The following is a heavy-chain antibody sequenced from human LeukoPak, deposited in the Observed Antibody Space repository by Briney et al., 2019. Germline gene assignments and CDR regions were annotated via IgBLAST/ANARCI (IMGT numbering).Heavy chain of an antibody. CDR3: ARGRLGDNGSFDY. J-gene: IGHJ4*02. CDR2: INHSGST. V-gene: IGHV4-34*01. Sequence: PSETLPLTCAVYGGSFSGYYWSWIRQPPGKGLEWIGEINHSGSTNYNPSLKSRVTISVDTSKNQFSLKLSSVTAADTAVYYCARGRLGDNGSFDYWGQGTLVTVSS. CDR1: GGSFSGYY. D-gene: IGHD3-10*01.